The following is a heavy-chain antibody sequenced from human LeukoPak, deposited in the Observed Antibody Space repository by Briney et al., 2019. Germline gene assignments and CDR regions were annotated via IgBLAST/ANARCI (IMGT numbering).Heavy chain of an antibody. V-gene: IGHV1-3*01. CDR3: ARDGQLLWFGELTA. J-gene: IGHJ5*02. CDR1: GYTFTSYA. Sequence: GASVKVSCKASGYTFTSYAMHWVRQAPGQRLEWMGWINAGNGNTKYSQKFQGRVTITRDTSASTAYMELSSLRSEDTAVYYCARDGQLLWFGELTAWGQGTLVTVSS. CDR2: INAGNGNT. D-gene: IGHD3-10*01.